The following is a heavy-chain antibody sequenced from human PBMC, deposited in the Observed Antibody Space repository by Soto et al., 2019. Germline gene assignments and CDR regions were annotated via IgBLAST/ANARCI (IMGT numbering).Heavy chain of an antibody. V-gene: IGHV4-30-4*01. CDR3: ARGGGYSGGVCNY. Sequence: QVQLQESGPGLVKPSQTLSLTCTVSGGSISSGDYYWSWIRQPPGKGLEWIGYIYYSGSTYYNPSLKSRVTITVDTSKNQFSLKLSSVTAADTAVYYCARGGGYSGGVCNYWGQGTLVTVSS. CDR2: IYYSGST. D-gene: IGHD1-26*01. CDR1: GGSISSGDYY. J-gene: IGHJ4*02.